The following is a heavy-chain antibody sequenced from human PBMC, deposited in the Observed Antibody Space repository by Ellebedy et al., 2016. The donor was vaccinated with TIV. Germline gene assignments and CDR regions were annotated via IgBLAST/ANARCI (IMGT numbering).Heavy chain of an antibody. CDR1: GFTFSQYA. CDR3: ARQTVATSVNDAFDI. CDR2: ISYDGGISK. V-gene: IGHV3-30-3*01. D-gene: IGHD4-17*01. J-gene: IGHJ3*02. Sequence: GESLKISCAASGFTFSQYAMHWVRQAPGKGLDWVALISYDGGISKYYSDSVKGRFTISRDNSKSTLYLQMNSLRAEDTAVYYCARQTVATSVNDAFDIWGLGTVVTVSS.